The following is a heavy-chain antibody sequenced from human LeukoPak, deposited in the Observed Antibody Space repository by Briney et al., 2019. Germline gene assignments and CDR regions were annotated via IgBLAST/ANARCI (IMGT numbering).Heavy chain of an antibody. CDR3: ARAYKRGGSYPVVDY. CDR1: GFTFSSYW. J-gene: IGHJ4*02. V-gene: IGHV3-74*01. Sequence: GGSLRLSCAASGFTFSSYWMHWVRQAPGKGLVWVSRINSDGSSTSYADSVKGRFTISRDNAENTLYLQMNSLRAEDTAVYYCARAYKRGGSYPVVDYWGQGTLVTVSS. D-gene: IGHD1-26*01. CDR2: INSDGSST.